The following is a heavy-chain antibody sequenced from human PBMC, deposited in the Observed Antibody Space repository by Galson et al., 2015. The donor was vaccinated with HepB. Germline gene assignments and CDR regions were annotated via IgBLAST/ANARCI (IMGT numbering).Heavy chain of an antibody. J-gene: IGHJ4*02. Sequence: TLSLTCTVSGGSLGSGGYYWSWIRQHPGKGLEWIGYTHYSGSTYYNPSLRGRLTISEGMSKNQFSLKLSSVTAADTAIYYWAGGSEDNYGSFDYWGQGTLVTVSS. D-gene: IGHD3-10*01. CDR1: GGSLGSGGYY. V-gene: IGHV4-31*03. CDR2: THYSGST. CDR3: AGGSEDNYGSFDY.